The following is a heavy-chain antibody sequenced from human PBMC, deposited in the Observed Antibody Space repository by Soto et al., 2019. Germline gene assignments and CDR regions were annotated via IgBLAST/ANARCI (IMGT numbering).Heavy chain of an antibody. D-gene: IGHD1-26*01. CDR1: GYTFTSYA. V-gene: IGHV1-3*01. J-gene: IGHJ6*02. CDR3: TRERYPESYWPSYYYYDMDV. CDR2: INAGNGHT. Sequence: ASVKVSCKASGYTFTSYAMHWVRQAPGQRLEWMGWINAGNGHTKYSQKFQGRVTITRATSPSTAYMELSSLRSEDTAVYYCTRERYPESYWPSYYYYDMDVRGQGTTVTV.